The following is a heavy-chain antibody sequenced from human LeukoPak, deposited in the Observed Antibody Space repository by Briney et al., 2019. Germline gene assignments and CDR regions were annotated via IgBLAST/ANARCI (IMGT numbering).Heavy chain of an antibody. CDR1: GYSISSGYY. D-gene: IGHD3-22*01. V-gene: IGHV4-38-2*01. CDR3: ARLPGYYDSSGSAYYFDY. Sequence: SETLSLTCAVSGYSISSGYYWGWIRQPPGKGLEWIGSIYHSGSTYYNPSLKSRVTISVDTSKNQFSLKLSSVTAADTAVYYCARLPGYYDSSGSAYYFDYWRQGTLVTVSS. J-gene: IGHJ4*02. CDR2: IYHSGST.